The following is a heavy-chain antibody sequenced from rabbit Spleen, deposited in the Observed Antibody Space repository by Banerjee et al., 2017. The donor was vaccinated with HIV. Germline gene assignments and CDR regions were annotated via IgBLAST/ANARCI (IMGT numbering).Heavy chain of an antibody. CDR2: IYTGSGKT. D-gene: IGHD6-1*01. CDR3: ARDWYPDYAGIAVYGYAHNL. V-gene: IGHV1S47*01. J-gene: IGHJ4*01. Sequence: QEQLVESGGGLVQPEGSLTLTCTASGFSFSSSYYMCWVRQAPGKGLEWIGCIYTGSGKTYYASWAKGRFTITRSTSLNTVTLQLNSLTAADTATYFCARDWYPDYAGIAVYGYAHNLWGQGTLVTVS. CDR1: GFSFSSSYY.